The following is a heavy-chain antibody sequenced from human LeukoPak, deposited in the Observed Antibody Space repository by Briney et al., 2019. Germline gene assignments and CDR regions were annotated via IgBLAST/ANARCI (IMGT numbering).Heavy chain of an antibody. CDR2: INPNSGGT. J-gene: IGHJ4*02. D-gene: IGHD6-13*01. CDR3: ALMGPNREIAAAGPLGG. CDR1: GYTFTGYY. V-gene: IGHV1-2*02. Sequence: GASVKVSCKASGYTFTGYYMHWVRQAPGQGLEWMGWINPNSGGTNYAQKFQGRVTMTRDTSISTAYMELSRLRSDDTAVYYCALMGPNREIAAAGPLGGWGQGTLVTVSS.